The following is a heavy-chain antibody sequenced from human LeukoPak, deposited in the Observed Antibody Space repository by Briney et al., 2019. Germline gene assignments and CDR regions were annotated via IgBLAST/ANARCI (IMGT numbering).Heavy chain of an antibody. D-gene: IGHD4-17*01. V-gene: IGHV3-30*04. CDR2: ISYDGSNK. CDR1: GFTFSSYA. Sequence: GRSLRLSCAASGFTFSSYAMHWVRQAPGKGLEWVAVISYDGSNKYYADSMKGRFTISRDNSKNTLYLQMNSLRAEDTAVYYGARVGVVTTVTTGVGDAFDIWGQGTMVTVSS. J-gene: IGHJ3*02. CDR3: ARVGVVTTVTTGVGDAFDI.